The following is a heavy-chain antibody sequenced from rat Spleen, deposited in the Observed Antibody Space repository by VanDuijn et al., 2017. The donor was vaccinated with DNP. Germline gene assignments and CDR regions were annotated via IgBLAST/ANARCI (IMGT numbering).Heavy chain of an antibody. Sequence: VQLVESGGDLVQPGRSLKLSCVASGFTFDNYWMTWIRQPPGKGLEWIAAISSGGSTYYNSVFKSRLSISRDTSKSQVFLKMNSLQTEDTAIYFCTRDPYNAGFDYWGQGTSVTVSS. CDR1: GFTFDNYW. CDR3: TRDPYNAGFDY. J-gene: IGHJ4*01. D-gene: IGHD4-3*01. V-gene: IGHV2S12*01. CDR2: ISSGGST.